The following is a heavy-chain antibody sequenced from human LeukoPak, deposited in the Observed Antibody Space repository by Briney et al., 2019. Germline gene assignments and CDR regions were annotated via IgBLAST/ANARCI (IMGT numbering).Heavy chain of an antibody. CDR1: GGTFSSYA. D-gene: IGHD5-12*01. V-gene: IGHV1-69*10. Sequence: SVNVSCKASGGTFSSYAISWVRQAPGQGLEWMGRIIPILGIANYAQKFQGRVTITADKSTSTAYMELSSLRSEDTAVYYCARLATRDGYNSPWGQGTLVTVSS. CDR2: IIPILGIA. CDR3: ARLATRDGYNSP. J-gene: IGHJ5*02.